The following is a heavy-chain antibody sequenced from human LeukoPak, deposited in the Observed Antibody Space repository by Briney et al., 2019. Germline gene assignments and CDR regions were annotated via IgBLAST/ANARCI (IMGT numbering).Heavy chain of an antibody. V-gene: IGHV3-23*01. CDR3: AKGVVDRGADC. CDR2: VIDSGKDT. Sequence: PGGSLRLSCAASGFTISRNAMTWVRQAPGMGLKWVSSVIDSGKDTYYAGSVKGRFTISRDNSKDTLYLQMNSLRVEDTAVYYCAKGVVDRGADCWGQGALVTVSS. J-gene: IGHJ4*02. D-gene: IGHD2-15*01. CDR1: GFTISRNA.